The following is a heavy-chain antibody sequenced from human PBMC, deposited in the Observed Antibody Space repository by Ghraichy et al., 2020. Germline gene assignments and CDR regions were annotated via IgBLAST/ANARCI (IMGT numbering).Heavy chain of an antibody. Sequence: SETLSLTCTVSGGSISSYYWSWIRQPPGKGLEWIGYIYYSGSTNYNPSLKSRVTISVDTSKNQFSLKLSSVTAADTAVYYCARGDSYGYWAPLDYWGQGTLVTVSS. D-gene: IGHD5-18*01. J-gene: IGHJ4*02. CDR1: GGSISSYY. CDR2: IYYSGST. CDR3: ARGDSYGYWAPLDY. V-gene: IGHV4-59*01.